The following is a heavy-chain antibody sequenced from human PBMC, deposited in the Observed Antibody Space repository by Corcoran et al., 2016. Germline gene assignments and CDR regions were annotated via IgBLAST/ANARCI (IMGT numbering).Heavy chain of an antibody. CDR1: GGTFSSYA. CDR2: IIPIFGTA. Sequence: QVQLVQSGAEVKKPGSSVKVSCKASGGTFSSYAISWVRQAPGQGLEWMGGIIPIFGTANYAQKFQGRVTITADESTSTAYMELSSLRSEDTAVYYGARQYCSSTSCYEIYYGMDVWGQGTTVTVSS. J-gene: IGHJ6*02. V-gene: IGHV1-69*01. D-gene: IGHD2-2*01. CDR3: ARQYCSSTSCYEIYYGMDV.